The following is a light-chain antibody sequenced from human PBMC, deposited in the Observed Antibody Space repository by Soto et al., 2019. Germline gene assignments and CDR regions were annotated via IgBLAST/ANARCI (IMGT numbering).Light chain of an antibody. Sequence: EIVMTQSPATLSVFPGQRATLSCRASQSVGYKLAWYQQKPGQAPSLLIHAISTRATGVPARFSGGGSGTEFTLTISSLQSEDFAVYYCQQYNSYSPEGPTFGGGTKVEI. V-gene: IGKV3-15*01. CDR2: AIS. CDR3: QQYNSYSPEGPT. CDR1: QSVGYK. J-gene: IGKJ4*01.